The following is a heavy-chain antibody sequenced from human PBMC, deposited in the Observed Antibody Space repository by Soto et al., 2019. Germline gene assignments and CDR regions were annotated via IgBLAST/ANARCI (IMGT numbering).Heavy chain of an antibody. CDR1: GDSISSDDYY. Sequence: QVQLQESGPGVVKPSQTLSLTCTVSGDSISSDDYYWSWIRQPPGKGLEWIGYISYGGTTSYNPSLTGRVLFSVATPTKKFSLKLTSVTVEETAVSYWARSHDYSAYVFACWGQGTLVTVSS. J-gene: IGHJ4*02. V-gene: IGHV4-30-4*01. D-gene: IGHD4-17*01. CDR3: ARSHDYSAYVFAC. CDR2: ISYGGTT.